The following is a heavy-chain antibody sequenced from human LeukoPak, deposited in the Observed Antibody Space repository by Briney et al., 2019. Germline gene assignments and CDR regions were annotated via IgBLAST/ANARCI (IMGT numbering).Heavy chain of an antibody. CDR3: ARTMHSSGWYPGFDY. Sequence: SETLSLTCTVSGGSISSSSYYWGWIRQPPGKGLEWIGSIYYSGSTYYNPSLKSRVTISVDTSKNQFSLKLSSVIAADTAVYYCARTMHSSGWYPGFDYWGQGTLVTASS. V-gene: IGHV4-39*01. D-gene: IGHD6-19*01. CDR2: IYYSGST. CDR1: GGSISSSSYY. J-gene: IGHJ4*02.